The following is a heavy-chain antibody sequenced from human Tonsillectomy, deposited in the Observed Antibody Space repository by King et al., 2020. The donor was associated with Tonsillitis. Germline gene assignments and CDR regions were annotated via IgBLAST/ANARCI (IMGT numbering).Heavy chain of an antibody. D-gene: IGHD6-13*01. CDR1: GYRFTNYW. CDR3: ARRRGSWFDFDY. Sequence: QLVQSGAEVKKPGESLKISCKGFGYRFTNYWIGWVRQVPGKGLEWMAIIYPGDSESRYSPSLQGQVSVSADKSISTAYLQWNSLKASDTAMYYCARRRGSWFDFDYWGRGTLVTVSS. J-gene: IGHJ4*01. V-gene: IGHV5-51*01. CDR2: IYPGDSES.